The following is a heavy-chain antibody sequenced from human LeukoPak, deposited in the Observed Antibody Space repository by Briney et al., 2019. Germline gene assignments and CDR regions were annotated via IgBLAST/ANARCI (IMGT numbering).Heavy chain of an antibody. CDR3: ATTQQLVPYNWFDP. J-gene: IGHJ5*02. V-gene: IGHV4-39*07. CDR1: GGSISSSSYY. Sequence: SETLSLTCTVSGGSISSSSYYWGWIRQPPGKGLEWIGSIYYSGSTYYNPSLNSRVTISVDTSKNQFSLKLSSVTAADTAVYYCATTQQLVPYNWFDPWGQGTLVTVSS. D-gene: IGHD6-13*01. CDR2: IYYSGST.